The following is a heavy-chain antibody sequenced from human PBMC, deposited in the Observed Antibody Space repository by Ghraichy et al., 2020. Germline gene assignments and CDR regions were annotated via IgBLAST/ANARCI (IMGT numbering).Heavy chain of an antibody. CDR3: ARDLALLDYDFWSGKYGMDV. D-gene: IGHD3-3*01. CDR1: GFTFSSYS. CDR2: ISSSSSTI. J-gene: IGHJ6*02. Sequence: GSLRLSCAASGFTFSSYSMNWVRQAPGKGLEWVSYISSSSSTIYYADSVKGRFTISRDNAKNSLYLQMNSLRAEDTAVYYCARDLALLDYDFWSGKYGMDVWGQGTTVTVSS. V-gene: IGHV3-48*01.